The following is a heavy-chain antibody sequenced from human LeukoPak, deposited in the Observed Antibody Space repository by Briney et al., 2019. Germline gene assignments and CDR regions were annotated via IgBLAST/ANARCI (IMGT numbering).Heavy chain of an antibody. CDR3: ARGDGATNGYYYYYYMDV. CDR2: IYYSGST. J-gene: IGHJ6*03. D-gene: IGHD1-26*01. CDR1: GGSISSYY. Sequence: SETLSLTCTVSGGSISSYYWSWIRQPPGKGLEWIGYIYYSGSTNYNPSLKSRVTISVDASKNQFSLKLSSVTAADTAVYYCARGDGATNGYYYYYYMDVWGKGTTVTVSS. V-gene: IGHV4-59*01.